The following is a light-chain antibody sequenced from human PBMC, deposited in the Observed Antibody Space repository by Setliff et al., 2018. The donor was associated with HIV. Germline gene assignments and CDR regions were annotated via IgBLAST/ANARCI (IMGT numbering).Light chain of an antibody. CDR2: EDN. J-gene: IGLJ1*01. Sequence: QSVLTQPPSVSAAPRQKATISCSGSSSNIGNNYVSWYQHLPGTAPKLLIYEDNKRPSGIPGRFSGSKSGASATLAITGLQTGDEADYYCGTWDTTLSVYVFGSGTKVTVL. CDR1: SSNIGNNY. CDR3: GTWDTTLSVYV. V-gene: IGLV1-51*02.